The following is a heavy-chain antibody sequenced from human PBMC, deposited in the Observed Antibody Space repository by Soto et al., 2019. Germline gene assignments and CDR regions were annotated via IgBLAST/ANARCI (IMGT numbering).Heavy chain of an antibody. D-gene: IGHD2-21*01. J-gene: IGHJ6*02. Sequence: GGALRLSWIVSGFTFSNYWMNWVRQAPGKGLELVANIKQDGSEKYFLDSVKGRFTISRYNAKNSLYLQMNSLRADDTAVYYCARGSFHYDYGGDSKVAYFGLPXWGPGTTVTVS. CDR1: GFTFSNYW. V-gene: IGHV3-7*01. CDR2: IKQDGSEK. CDR3: ARGSFHYDYGGDSKVAYFGLPX.